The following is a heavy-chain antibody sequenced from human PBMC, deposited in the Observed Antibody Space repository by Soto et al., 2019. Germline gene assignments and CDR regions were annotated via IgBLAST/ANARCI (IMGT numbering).Heavy chain of an antibody. CDR3: ARGRGYSGDDLQEDGFDI. J-gene: IGHJ3*02. V-gene: IGHV1-46*01. CDR1: GYTFSSSY. CDR2: MNPSGDRT. D-gene: IGHD5-12*01. Sequence: QVQLMQSGTEVKEPGASVNLSCKASGYTFSSSYIHWVRQAPGQGLEWMGIMNPSGDRTNYAQNFQGRVPMTRDTATSTVYMELSSLRSEDTAVYYCARGRGYSGDDLQEDGFDIWGQGTMVTVS.